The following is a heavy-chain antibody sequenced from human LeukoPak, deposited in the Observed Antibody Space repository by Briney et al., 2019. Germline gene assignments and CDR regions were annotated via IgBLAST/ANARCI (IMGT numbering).Heavy chain of an antibody. Sequence: GGSLRLSCAASGFTLSSYGMSWVRQAPGKGLEWVSAISGSGGSTYYADSVKGRFTISRDNSKNTLYLQMNSLRAEDTAVYYCANRIAVAGTVYWGQGTLVTVSS. V-gene: IGHV3-23*01. CDR2: ISGSGGST. CDR1: GFTLSSYG. CDR3: ANRIAVAGTVY. D-gene: IGHD6-19*01. J-gene: IGHJ4*02.